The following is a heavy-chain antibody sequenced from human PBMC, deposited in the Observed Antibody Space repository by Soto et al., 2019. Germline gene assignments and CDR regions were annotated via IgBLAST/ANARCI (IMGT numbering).Heavy chain of an antibody. CDR1: GYSFTSYW. J-gene: IGHJ6*02. CDR3: ARQMGYCSSTSCYMRYYYGMDV. D-gene: IGHD2-2*02. Sequence: GESLKISCKGSGYSFTSYWISWVRQMPGKGLEWMGRIDPSDSYTNYSPSFQGHVTISADKSISTAYLQWSSLKASDTAMYYCARQMGYCSSTSCYMRYYYGMDVWGQGTTVTVSS. CDR2: IDPSDSYT. V-gene: IGHV5-10-1*01.